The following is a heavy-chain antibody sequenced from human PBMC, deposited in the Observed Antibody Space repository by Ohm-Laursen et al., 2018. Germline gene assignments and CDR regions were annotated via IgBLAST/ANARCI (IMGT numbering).Heavy chain of an antibody. CDR1: GAPISTHY. D-gene: IGHD2-15*01. CDR2: IYYSGTT. CDR3: VRHEDFFQSRRFFDY. Sequence: TLSLTCPVSGAPISTHYWSWIRQPPGKGLEWIGYIYYSGTTNCNPSLKSRVTISLNTSKNQFSLKLSSVTAADTAVYYCVRHEDFFQSRRFFDYWGQGTLVTVSS. V-gene: IGHV4-59*11. J-gene: IGHJ4*02.